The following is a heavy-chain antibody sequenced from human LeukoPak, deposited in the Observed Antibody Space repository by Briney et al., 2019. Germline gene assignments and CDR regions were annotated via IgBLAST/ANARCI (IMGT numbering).Heavy chain of an antibody. Sequence: SETLSLTCTVSGDSINTYYWNWIRQPPGKGLEWIAHIYYTGSASYNPSLKSRATISVDTSKNQFSLSLSSVTAADTAVYYCACGVPHSYYYVDVWGKGTTVAVSS. D-gene: IGHD2-21*01. CDR1: GDSINTYY. CDR2: IYYTGSA. CDR3: ACGVPHSYYYVDV. J-gene: IGHJ6*03. V-gene: IGHV4-59*12.